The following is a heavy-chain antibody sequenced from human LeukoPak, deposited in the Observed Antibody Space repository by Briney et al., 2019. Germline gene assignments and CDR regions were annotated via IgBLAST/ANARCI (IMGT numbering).Heavy chain of an antibody. D-gene: IGHD4-11*01. CDR3: ASAAPGYLGTHLVYSNYPFDY. V-gene: IGHV1-69*05. CDR2: IIPPFGPA. J-gene: IGHJ4*02. CDR1: GGTLSRYG. Sequence: SVKVSCKASGGTLSRYGVSWVRQAPGQGLQWMGGIIPPFGPANYAQKFQGRVTITTDESTSTAYMELRSLRSDDTAVYYCASAAPGYLGTHLVYSNYPFDYWGQGTLVTVSS.